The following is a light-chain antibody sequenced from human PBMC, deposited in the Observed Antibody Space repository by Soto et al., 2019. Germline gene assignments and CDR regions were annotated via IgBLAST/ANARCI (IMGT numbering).Light chain of an antibody. CDR3: QQYSSSPRT. CDR2: S. Sequence: SSRATDIPDRFRGSGSGRDFVLNISRLEPEDFGMYYCQQYSSSPRTFGQGTKVDIK. V-gene: IGKV3-20*01. J-gene: IGKJ1*01.